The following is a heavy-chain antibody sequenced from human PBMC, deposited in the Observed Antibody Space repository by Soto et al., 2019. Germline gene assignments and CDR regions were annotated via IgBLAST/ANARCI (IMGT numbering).Heavy chain of an antibody. D-gene: IGHD6-6*01. CDR3: ARDSSSSDY. CDR1: GGSFSGYY. Sequence: SETLSLTCAVYGGSFSGYYWSWIRQPPGKGLEWIGEINHSGSTNYNPSLKSRVTISVDTSKNQFSLKLSSVTAADTAVYYCARDSSSSDYWGQGTLVTVSS. J-gene: IGHJ4*02. V-gene: IGHV4-34*01. CDR2: INHSGST.